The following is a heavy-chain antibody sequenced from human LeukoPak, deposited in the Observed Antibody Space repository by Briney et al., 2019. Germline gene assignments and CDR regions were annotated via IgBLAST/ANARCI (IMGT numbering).Heavy chain of an antibody. CDR3: ARAANTAPRDYYYYYMDV. J-gene: IGHJ6*03. CDR1: GYTFTSYD. Sequence: ASVKVSCKASGYTFTSYDINWVRQATGQGLEWMGWMNPNSGNTGYAQKFQGRVTITRNTSISTAYMELSSLRSEDTAVYYCARAANTAPRDYYYYYMDVWGKGTTVTVSS. D-gene: IGHD5-18*01. CDR2: MNPNSGNT. V-gene: IGHV1-8*03.